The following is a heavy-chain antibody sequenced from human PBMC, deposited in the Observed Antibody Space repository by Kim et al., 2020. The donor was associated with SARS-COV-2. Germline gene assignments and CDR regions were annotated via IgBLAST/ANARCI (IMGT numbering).Heavy chain of an antibody. CDR3: AREKKVGGTAWGYYFYGLDV. CDR2: ISFDGSSS. J-gene: IGHJ6*02. CDR1: GFTFSNYA. D-gene: IGHD3-16*01. V-gene: IGHV3-30*04. Sequence: GGSLRLSCAASGFTFSNYAFQWVRQAPGKGLEWVAVISFDGSSSNYADSVKGRFTLSRENPKNLIYLQMTSLSVEDTGVYYCAREKKVGGTAWGYYFYGLDVWGQGTTVTVS.